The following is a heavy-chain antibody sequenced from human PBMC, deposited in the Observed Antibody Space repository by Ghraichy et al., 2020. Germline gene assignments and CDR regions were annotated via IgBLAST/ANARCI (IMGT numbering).Heavy chain of an antibody. CDR1: GGSVSSGSYY. D-gene: IGHD5-24*01. Sequence: SETLSLTCTVSGGSVSSGSYYWSWIRQPPGKGLEWIGYIYYSGSTNYNPSLKSRVTISVDTSKNQFSLKLSSVTAADTAVYCCARGRKNRDGYNPSDVYYFDYRGQGTLVTVSS. CDR2: IYYSGST. J-gene: IGHJ4*02. CDR3: ARGRKNRDGYNPSDVYYFDY. V-gene: IGHV4-61*01.